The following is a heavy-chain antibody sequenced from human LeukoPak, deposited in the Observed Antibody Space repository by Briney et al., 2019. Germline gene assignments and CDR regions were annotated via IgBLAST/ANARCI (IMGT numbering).Heavy chain of an antibody. J-gene: IGHJ4*02. V-gene: IGHV4-39*01. CDR3: ARQRDFWSQYYFDY. D-gene: IGHD3-3*01. CDR1: GGSISSSSYY. Sequence: PSETLSLTCTVSGGSISSSSYYWGWIRQPPGKGREWIGSIYYSGSTYYDPSLKSRVTISVDTSKNQFSLKLSSVPAADTAVYYCARQRDFWSQYYFDYWGQGTLVTVSS. CDR2: IYYSGST.